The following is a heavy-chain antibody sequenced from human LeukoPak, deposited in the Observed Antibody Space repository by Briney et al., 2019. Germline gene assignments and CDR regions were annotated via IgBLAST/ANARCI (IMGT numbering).Heavy chain of an antibody. J-gene: IGHJ4*02. D-gene: IGHD3-22*01. CDR3: ARNGDYYDSSGYYY. CDR1: GYTFTGYA. CDR2: INAGNGNT. V-gene: IGHV1-3*01. Sequence: EASVKVSCKASGYTFTGYAMRWVRQAPGQRLEWMGWINAGNGNTKYSQKFQGRVTITRDTSASTAYMELSSLRSEDTAVYYCARNGDYYDSSGYYYWGQGTLVTVSS.